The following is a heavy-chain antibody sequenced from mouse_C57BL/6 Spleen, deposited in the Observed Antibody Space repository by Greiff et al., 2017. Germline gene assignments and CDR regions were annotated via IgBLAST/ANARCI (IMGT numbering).Heavy chain of an antibody. J-gene: IGHJ4*01. Sequence: VKLQQSGAELVKPGASVKISCKASGYAFSSYWMNWVKQRPGKGLEWIGQIYPGDGDTNYNGKFKGKATLTADKSSSTAYMQLSSLTSEDSAVYFCARGELRLPYAMDYWGQGTSVTVSS. D-gene: IGHD3-2*02. V-gene: IGHV1-80*01. CDR2: IYPGDGDT. CDR1: GYAFSSYW. CDR3: ARGELRLPYAMDY.